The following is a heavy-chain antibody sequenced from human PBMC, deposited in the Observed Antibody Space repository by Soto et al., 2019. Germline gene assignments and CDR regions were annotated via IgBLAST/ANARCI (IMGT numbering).Heavy chain of an antibody. D-gene: IGHD1-7*01. CDR2: IYYSGST. CDR1: GGSISSGGYY. V-gene: IGHV4-31*03. J-gene: IGHJ2*01. CDR3: ARGYRYNWNYSSGYFDL. Sequence: SETLSLTCTVSGGSISSGGYYWSWIRQHPGKGLEWIGYIYYSGSTYYNPSLKSRVTISVDTSKNQFSLKLSSVTAADTAVYYCARGYRYNWNYSSGYFDLWGRGTLVTVSS.